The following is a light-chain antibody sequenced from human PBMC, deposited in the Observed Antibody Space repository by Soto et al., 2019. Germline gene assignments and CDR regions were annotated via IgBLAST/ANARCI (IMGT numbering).Light chain of an antibody. CDR3: QSYDATNQV. CDR1: SGSIASNY. Sequence: NFMLTQPHSVSGSPGQTVIISCTRSSGSIASNYVQWYQQRPGSSPTTVIYEDNQRPSGVPDRFSGSIDTSSNSASLTISGLDTEDEADYFCQSYDATNQVFGGGTKVTVL. CDR2: EDN. J-gene: IGLJ3*02. V-gene: IGLV6-57*01.